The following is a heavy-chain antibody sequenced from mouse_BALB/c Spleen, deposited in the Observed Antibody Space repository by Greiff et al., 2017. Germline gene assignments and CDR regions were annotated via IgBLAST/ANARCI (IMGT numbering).Heavy chain of an antibody. D-gene: IGHD2-12*01. CDR2: ISSGGSYT. CDR1: GFTFSSYA. V-gene: IGHV5-9-4*01. CDR3: ARDYDRSFDY. J-gene: IGHJ2*01. Sequence: EVKLVESGGGLVKPGGSLKLSCAASGFTFSSYAMSWVRQSPEKRLEWVAEISSGGSYTYYPDTVTGRFTISRDNAKNTLYLEMSSLRSEDTAMYYCARDYDRSFDYWGQGTTLTVSS.